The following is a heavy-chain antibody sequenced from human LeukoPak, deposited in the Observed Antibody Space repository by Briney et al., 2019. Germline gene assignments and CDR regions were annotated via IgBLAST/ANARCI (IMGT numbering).Heavy chain of an antibody. CDR1: GFSFSTYG. D-gene: IGHD6-13*01. Sequence: AGGTLRLSCAASGFSFSTYGMHWVRQAPGKGLEWVTFMQYDGSEEYYADSVKGRFTISRDNSKSTVFLQMNGLTVEDTAIYYCARDPAAAGFDSWGQGTLVTASS. CDR2: MQYDGSEE. J-gene: IGHJ4*02. V-gene: IGHV3-30*02. CDR3: ARDPAAAGFDS.